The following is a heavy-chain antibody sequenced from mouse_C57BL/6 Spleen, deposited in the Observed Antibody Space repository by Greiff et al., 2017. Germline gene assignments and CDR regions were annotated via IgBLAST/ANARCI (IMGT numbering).Heavy chain of an antibody. CDR3: ARRSTMVTTYYFDY. D-gene: IGHD2-2*01. CDR1: GYAFSSYW. V-gene: IGHV1-80*01. J-gene: IGHJ2*01. CDR2: IYPGDGDT. Sequence: VQLQQSGAELVKPGASVKISCKASGYAFSSYWMNWVKQRPGQGLEWIGQIYPGDGDTNYNGKFKGKATLTADKSSSTAYMQLSSLTSEDSAVYFCARRSTMVTTYYFDYWGQGTTLTVSS.